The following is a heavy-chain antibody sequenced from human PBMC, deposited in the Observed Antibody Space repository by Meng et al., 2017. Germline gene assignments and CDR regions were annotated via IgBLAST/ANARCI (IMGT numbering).Heavy chain of an antibody. D-gene: IGHD3-22*01. CDR2: IKQDGSEK. V-gene: IGHV3-7*01. CDR1: GFTFSNYW. J-gene: IGHJ4*02. Sequence: GGSLRLSCAASGFTFSNYWMSWVRQAPGKGLEWVANIKQDGSEKYYVDSVKGRFTISRDNEKNSLYLQMNSLRAEDTVLYYGARLYYDCSGSWALDYWGQGTLVTVSS. CDR3: ARLYYDCSGSWALDY.